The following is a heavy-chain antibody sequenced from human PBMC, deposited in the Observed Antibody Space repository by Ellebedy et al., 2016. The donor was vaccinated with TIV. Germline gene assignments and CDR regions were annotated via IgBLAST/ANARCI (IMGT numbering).Heavy chain of an antibody. D-gene: IGHD3-10*01. J-gene: IGHJ4*02. CDR1: GGSISSYY. CDR3: ARTRYYYGSGSLGDFDY. CDR2: IYYSGST. Sequence: MPSETLSLTCTVSGGSISSYYWSWIRQPPGKGLEWIGYIYYSGSTNYNPSLKSRVTISVDTSKNQFSLKLSSVTAADTAVYYCARTRYYYGSGSLGDFDYWGQGTLVTVSS. V-gene: IGHV4-59*08.